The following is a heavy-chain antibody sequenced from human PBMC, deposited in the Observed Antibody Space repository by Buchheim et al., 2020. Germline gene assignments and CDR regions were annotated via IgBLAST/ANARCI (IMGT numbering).Heavy chain of an antibody. CDR1: GFTFSSYG. J-gene: IGHJ2*01. Sequence: QVQLVESGGGVVQPGRSLRLSCAASGFTFSSYGMHWVRQAPGKGLEWVAVIWYDGSNKYYVDSVKGRFTISRDNSKKTLYLQMNSLRAEDTAVYYCARNFLAAAAPNYFDLWGRGTL. D-gene: IGHD6-13*01. CDR2: IWYDGSNK. CDR3: ARNFLAAAAPNYFDL. V-gene: IGHV3-33*01.